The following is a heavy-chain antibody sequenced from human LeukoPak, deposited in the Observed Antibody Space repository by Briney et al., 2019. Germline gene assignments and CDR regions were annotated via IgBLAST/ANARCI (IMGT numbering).Heavy chain of an antibody. CDR1: GFTFSSYG. D-gene: IGHD6-13*01. CDR3: ASVSSFSTYYYYYMDV. V-gene: IGHV3-23*01. J-gene: IGHJ6*03. Sequence: GGTLRLSCAASGFTFSSYGMTWVRQAPGKGLEWVSGISGSGGSTYYADSVKGRFTISRDNSKNTLYLQMNSLRAEDTAVYYCASVSSFSTYYYYYMDVWGKGTTVTISS. CDR2: ISGSGGST.